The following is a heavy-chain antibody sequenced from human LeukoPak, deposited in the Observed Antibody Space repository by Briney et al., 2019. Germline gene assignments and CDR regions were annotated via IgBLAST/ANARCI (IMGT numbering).Heavy chain of an antibody. Sequence: GGSLRLSCAASGFTFSSYWMHWVRQAPGKGLEWVAVISYDGSNKYYADSVKGRFTISRDNSKNTLYLQMNSLRAEDTAVYYCAKLPGPHNWFDPWGQGTLVTVSS. CDR1: GFTFSSYW. V-gene: IGHV3-30*18. J-gene: IGHJ5*02. CDR3: AKLPGPHNWFDP. CDR2: ISYDGSNK.